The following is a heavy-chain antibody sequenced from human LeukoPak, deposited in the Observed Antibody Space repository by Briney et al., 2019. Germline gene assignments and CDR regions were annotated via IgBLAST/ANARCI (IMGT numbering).Heavy chain of an antibody. D-gene: IGHD2-15*01. J-gene: IGHJ6*03. CDR2: IYSGSRT. CDR1: GSTVSSNY. Sequence: GGSLRLSCAASGSTVSSNYMSWVRQAPGKGLEWVSVIYSGSRTYSADSVKGRFTISRDNSKNTLYLQMNSLRAEDTAVYYCATMKGYCSGGTCWGYYYYYMDVWGKGTTVTVSS. V-gene: IGHV3-66*02. CDR3: ATMKGYCSGGTCWGYYYYYMDV.